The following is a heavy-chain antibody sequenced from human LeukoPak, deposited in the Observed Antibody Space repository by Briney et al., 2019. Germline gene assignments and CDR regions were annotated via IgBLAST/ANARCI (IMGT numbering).Heavy chain of an antibody. D-gene: IGHD4/OR15-4a*01. V-gene: IGHV4-4*02. J-gene: IGHJ4*02. CDR3: AAIVTMPFDY. CDR2: IYHVGST. CDR1: GGSISSSNW. Sequence: SETLSLTCAVSGGSISSSNWWSWVRRPPGKGLEWIGEIYHVGSTNYNPSLKSRVTISVDKSKNQFSLRLNSVTAADTAVYYCAAIVTMPFDYWGQGTLVTVSS.